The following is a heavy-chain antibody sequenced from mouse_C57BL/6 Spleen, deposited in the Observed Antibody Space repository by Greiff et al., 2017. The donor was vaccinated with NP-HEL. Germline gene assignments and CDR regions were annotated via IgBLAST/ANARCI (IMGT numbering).Heavy chain of an antibody. J-gene: IGHJ3*01. CDR3: ARVYDYDASFAY. D-gene: IGHD2-4*01. V-gene: IGHV5-4*01. CDR1: GFTFSSYA. CDR2: ISDGGSYT. Sequence: EVQLVESGGGLVKPGGSLKLSCAASGFTFSSYAMSWVRQTPEKRLEWVATISDGGSYTYYPDNVKGRFTISRDNAKNNLYLQMSHLKSEDTAMYYCARVYDYDASFAYWGQGTLVTVSA.